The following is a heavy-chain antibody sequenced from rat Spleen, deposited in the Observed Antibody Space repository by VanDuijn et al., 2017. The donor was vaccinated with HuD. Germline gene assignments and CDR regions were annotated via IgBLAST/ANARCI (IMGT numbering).Heavy chain of an antibody. D-gene: IGHD1-2*01. CDR1: GFTFSNYD. Sequence: EVQLVESGGGLVQPGRSMKLSCAASGFTFSNYDMAWVRQAPTKGLEWVASISFDGSSTYYRDSVKGRFTISRDNAKSTLYVQMDSLRSEDTATYYCTRHFSPADYYSSFPVLYWGQGTLVTVSS. V-gene: IGHV5-25*01. J-gene: IGHJ3*01. CDR2: ISFDGSST. CDR3: TRHFSPADYYSSFPVLY.